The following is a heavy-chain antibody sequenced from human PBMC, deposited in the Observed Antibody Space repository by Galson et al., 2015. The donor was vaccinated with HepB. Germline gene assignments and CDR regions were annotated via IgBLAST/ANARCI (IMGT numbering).Heavy chain of an antibody. V-gene: IGHV4-4*02. J-gene: IGHJ6*02. CDR2: IYESGST. CDR1: GVSISSTHW. D-gene: IGHD1-26*01. CDR3: ARWETYYYANTGFTQYCALDV. Sequence: LSLTCTVTGVSISSTHWWTWVRQPPGKGLEWIGEIYESGSTNYNPSLKSRVTISVDKSKNQFSLNLSSVTAADTAVYYCARWETYYYANTGFTQYCALDVWGQGTTVTVSS.